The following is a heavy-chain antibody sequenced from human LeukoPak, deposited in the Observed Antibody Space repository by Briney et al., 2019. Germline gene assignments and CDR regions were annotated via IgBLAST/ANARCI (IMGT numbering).Heavy chain of an antibody. CDR3: ARDPPYGSGSYYNPTNWFDP. Sequence: GASVKVSCKASGGTFSSYAISWVRQAPGQGLEWMGGIIPIFGTANYAQKFQGRVTITADESTSTAYMELSSLRSEDTAVYYCARDPPYGSGSYYNPTNWFDPWGQGTLVTVSS. J-gene: IGHJ5*02. V-gene: IGHV1-69*13. D-gene: IGHD3-10*01. CDR2: IIPIFGTA. CDR1: GGTFSSYA.